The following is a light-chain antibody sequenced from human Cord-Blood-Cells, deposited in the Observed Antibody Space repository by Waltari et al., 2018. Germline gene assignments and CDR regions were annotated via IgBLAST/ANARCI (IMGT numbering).Light chain of an antibody. CDR1: QSVLYSSNNKNY. V-gene: IGKV4-1*01. Sequence: MNQSPELLAVVLGGRANHKWKSSQSVLYSSNNKNYLAWYQQKPGQPPKLLIYWASTRESGVPDRFSGSGSGTDFTLTISSLQAEDVAVYYCQQYYSTPLTFGGGTKVEIK. J-gene: IGKJ4*01. CDR3: QQYYSTPLT. CDR2: WAS.